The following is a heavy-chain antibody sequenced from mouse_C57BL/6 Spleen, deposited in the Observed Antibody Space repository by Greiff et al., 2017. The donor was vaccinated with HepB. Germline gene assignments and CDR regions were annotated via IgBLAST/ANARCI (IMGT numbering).Heavy chain of an antibody. V-gene: IGHV1-9*01. D-gene: IGHD2-4*01. CDR2: ILPGSGST. CDR3: ARYYDYAAWFAY. Sequence: QVQLQQSGAELMKPGASVKLSCKATGYTFTGYWIEWVKQRPGHGLEWIGEILPGSGSTNYNEKFKGKATFTADTSSNTAYMQLSSLTTEDSAIYYCARYYDYAAWFAYWGQGTLVTVSA. CDR1: GYTFTGYW. J-gene: IGHJ3*01.